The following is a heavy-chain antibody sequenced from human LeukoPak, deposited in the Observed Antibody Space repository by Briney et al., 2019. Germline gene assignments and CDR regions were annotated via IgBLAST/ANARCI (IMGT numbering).Heavy chain of an antibody. CDR3: AKDRSSGWYTTLDY. CDR1: GFTFSGYA. D-gene: IGHD6-19*01. J-gene: IGHJ4*02. V-gene: IGHV3-23*01. CDR2: VSGSGGNT. Sequence: GGSLRLSCAASGFTFSGYAITWVRQAPGKGLEWVSAVSGSGGNTSYADSVKGRFTISRDNSKNTLYLQMNSLRAEDTAVYYCAKDRSSGWYTTLDYWGQGVLVTVSS.